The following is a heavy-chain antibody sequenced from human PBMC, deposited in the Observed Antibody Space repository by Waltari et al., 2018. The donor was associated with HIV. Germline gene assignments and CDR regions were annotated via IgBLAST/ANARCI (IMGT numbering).Heavy chain of an antibody. Sequence: DGQLMESGGGLVQPGGSLRLSCVGTDFSFGSFWMTWVRQAPGRGLEWVANRQPAGNEKYYLDSVKGRFTVSRDNARTSLYLDMDNMRAEDTAMYYCATNGDWSFDVWGQGTKVTVSP. CDR1: DFSFGSFW. CDR2: RQPAGNEK. CDR3: ATNGDWSFDV. J-gene: IGHJ3*01. V-gene: IGHV3-7*03. D-gene: IGHD3-9*01.